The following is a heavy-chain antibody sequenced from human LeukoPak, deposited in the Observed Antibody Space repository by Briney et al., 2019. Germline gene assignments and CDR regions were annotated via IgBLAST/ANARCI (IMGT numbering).Heavy chain of an antibody. J-gene: IGHJ6*03. Sequence: ASVKVSCKASGGTFSSYAISWVRQAPGQGLEWMGGVIPIFGTANYAQKFQGRVTLTTDESTSTAYMEMSSLRSEDTAVYYCARSMVVPPNSFLYYYYYYMDVWGKGTTVTVSS. CDR3: ARSMVVPPNSFLYYYYYYMDV. CDR1: GGTFSSYA. V-gene: IGHV1-69*05. CDR2: VIPIFGTA. D-gene: IGHD4-23*01.